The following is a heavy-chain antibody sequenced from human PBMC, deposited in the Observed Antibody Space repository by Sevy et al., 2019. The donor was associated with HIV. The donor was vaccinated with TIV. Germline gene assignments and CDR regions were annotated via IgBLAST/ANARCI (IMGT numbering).Heavy chain of an antibody. CDR1: GLTFNNAW. D-gene: IGHD3-9*01. V-gene: IGHV3-15*01. CDR2: IKSKIDGETT. J-gene: IGHJ4*02. CDR3: TTAPGYYDSAPFDY. Sequence: GGCLRLSCAVSGLTFNNAWMNWVRQAPGTGLQWVGLIKSKIDGETTDYAAPVKGRFTISRDDSKNTLFLQMNSLKIEDTAVYYCTTAPGYYDSAPFDYWGPGTLVTVSS.